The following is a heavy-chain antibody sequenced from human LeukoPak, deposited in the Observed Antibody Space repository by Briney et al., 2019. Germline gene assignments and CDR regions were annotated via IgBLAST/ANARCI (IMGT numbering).Heavy chain of an antibody. D-gene: IGHD3-16*01. CDR1: GYTFTGYY. Sequence: VASVKVSCKASGYTFTGYYMHWVRQAPGQGLEWMGRINPNNGGTNYAQKFQGRVTMTGDTSISTAYMELSSLRSDDTAVYYCTRGGGTTHGNDYGGRGTLVTVPS. CDR3: TRGGGTTHGNDY. V-gene: IGHV1-2*06. CDR2: INPNNGGT. J-gene: IGHJ4*02.